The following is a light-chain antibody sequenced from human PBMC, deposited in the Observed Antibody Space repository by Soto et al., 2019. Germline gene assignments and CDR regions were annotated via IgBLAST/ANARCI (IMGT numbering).Light chain of an antibody. J-gene: IGLJ1*01. CDR2: EVN. V-gene: IGLV2-23*02. CDR1: STDVTIHNL. Sequence: QSALTQPASVSGSPGQSITISCTGTSTDVTIHNLVSWYQHHPGKAPKLLMCEVNKRPSGVSSRVSGSKSGNTASLPISGRQAVDESDYYCCSYSGSYVCGSGTKLTVL. CDR3: CSYSGSYV.